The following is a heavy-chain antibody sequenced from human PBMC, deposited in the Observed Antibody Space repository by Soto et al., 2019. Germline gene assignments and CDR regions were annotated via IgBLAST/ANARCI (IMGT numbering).Heavy chain of an antibody. CDR1: GFTFSSYG. CDR3: AKDLLGPGRAYGMDV. D-gene: IGHD7-27*01. J-gene: IGHJ6*02. Sequence: QVQLVESEGGVVQPGRSLRLSCAASGFTFSSYGMHWVRQARGKGLEWVAVISYDGSNKYYADSVKGRFTISRDNSKNTLYLQMNSLRAEDTAVYYCAKDLLGPGRAYGMDVWGQGTTVTVSS. CDR2: ISYDGSNK. V-gene: IGHV3-30*18.